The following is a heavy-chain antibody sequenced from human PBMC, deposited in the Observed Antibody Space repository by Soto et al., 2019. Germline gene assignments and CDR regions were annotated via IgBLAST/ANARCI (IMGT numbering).Heavy chain of an antibody. CDR2: ISGSGGST. D-gene: IGHD3-22*01. Sequence: GGSLRLSCAASGFTFSSYAMSWVRQAPGKGLEWVSAISGSGGSTYYADSVKGRFTISRDNSKNTLYLQMNSLRAEDTAVYYCGKGGYYYDSSGYMEVDPWGQGTLVTVSS. J-gene: IGHJ5*02. CDR3: GKGGYYYDSSGYMEVDP. V-gene: IGHV3-23*01. CDR1: GFTFSSYA.